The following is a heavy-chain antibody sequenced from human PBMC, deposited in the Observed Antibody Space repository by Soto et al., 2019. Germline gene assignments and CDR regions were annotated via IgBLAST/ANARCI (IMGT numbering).Heavy chain of an antibody. Sequence: GGSLRLSCAASGFTFSSYGMHWVRQAPGKGLEWVAVISYDGSNKYYADSVKGRFTISRDNSKNTLYLQMNSLRAEDTAVYYCAKAIYGSGSSLRNYYYYYGMDVWGQGTTVTVSS. CDR2: ISYDGSNK. J-gene: IGHJ6*02. CDR1: GFTFSSYG. D-gene: IGHD3-10*01. CDR3: AKAIYGSGSSLRNYYYYYGMDV. V-gene: IGHV3-30*18.